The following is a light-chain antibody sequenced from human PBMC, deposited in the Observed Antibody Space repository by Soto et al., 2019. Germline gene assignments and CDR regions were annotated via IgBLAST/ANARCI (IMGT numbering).Light chain of an antibody. CDR3: TSYASSSTHVV. J-gene: IGLJ2*01. CDR1: SSDIGGYDF. CDR2: DVN. Sequence: QSVLTQPASVSGSPGQSITLSCTGTSSDIGGYDFVSWYQRYPGKAPKLIIYDVNNRPSGVSNRFSGSKSGNTASLTISGLQADDEADYYCTSYASSSTHVVFGGVTKVTVL. V-gene: IGLV2-14*01.